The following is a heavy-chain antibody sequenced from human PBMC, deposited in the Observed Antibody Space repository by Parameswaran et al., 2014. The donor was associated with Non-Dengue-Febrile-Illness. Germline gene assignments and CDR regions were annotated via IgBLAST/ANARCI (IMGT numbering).Heavy chain of an antibody. CDR3: ARAVGYYDSSGYYYPDAFDI. J-gene: IGHJ3*02. D-gene: IGHD3-22*01. CDR2: IKQDGSEK. V-gene: IGHV3-7*03. Sequence: RWIRQPPGKRLEWVANIKQDGSEKYYVDSVKGRFTISRDNAKNSLYLQMNSLRAEDTAVYYCARAVGYYDSSGYYYPDAFDIWGQGTMVHRLL.